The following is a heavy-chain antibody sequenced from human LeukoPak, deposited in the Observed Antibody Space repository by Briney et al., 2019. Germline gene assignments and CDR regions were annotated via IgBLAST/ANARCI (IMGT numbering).Heavy chain of an antibody. J-gene: IGHJ5*02. V-gene: IGHV4-39*07. CDR3: VREANHYGLRRNSFDP. CDR1: GGSVSSNDYF. D-gene: IGHD3/OR15-3a*01. CDR2: VDYSGDT. Sequence: SETLSLTCTVSGGSVSSNDYFWGWIRQSAAKGLEWIGSVDYSGDTYYNPSLKSRLTISIDTSRNQFSLRLSSVTAAGADTAVYYCVREANHYGLRRNSFDPWGQGLKVTVSS.